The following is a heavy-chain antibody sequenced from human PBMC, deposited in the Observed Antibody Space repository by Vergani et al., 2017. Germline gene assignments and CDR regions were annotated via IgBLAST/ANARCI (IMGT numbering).Heavy chain of an antibody. V-gene: IGHV1-69*01. D-gene: IGHD2-2*02. CDR1: GGTFSSYA. Sequence: QVQLVQSGAEVKKPGSSVKVSCKASGGTFSSYAISWVRQAPGQGLEWMGGIIPIFGTANYAQKFQGRVTITADESTSTAYMELSSLRSEDTAVYYCARQCSSTSCYRPKDYYYYMDVWDKGTTVTVSS. J-gene: IGHJ6*03. CDR3: ARQCSSTSCYRPKDYYYYMDV. CDR2: IIPIFGTA.